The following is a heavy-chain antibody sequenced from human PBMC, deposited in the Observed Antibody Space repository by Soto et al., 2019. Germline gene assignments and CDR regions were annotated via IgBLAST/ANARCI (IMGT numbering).Heavy chain of an antibody. V-gene: IGHV4-31*03. D-gene: IGHD3-16*02. Sequence: SETLSLTCTVSGGSISSGGYYWSWIRQHPGKGLEWIGYIYYSGSTYYNPSLKSRVTISVDTSKNQFSLKPSSVTAADTAVYYCARAGRDYDSIWGSYHFDEWGQGTLVTV. CDR1: GGSISSGGYY. CDR2: IYYSGST. CDR3: ARAGRDYDSIWGSYHFDE. J-gene: IGHJ4*02.